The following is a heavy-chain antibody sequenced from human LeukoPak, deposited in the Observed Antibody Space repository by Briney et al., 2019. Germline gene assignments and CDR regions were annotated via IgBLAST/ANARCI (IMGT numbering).Heavy chain of an antibody. Sequence: PGGSLRLSCAASGFTVSSNYMSWVRQAPGKGLEWVSSISSSSSYIYYADSVKGRFTISRDNAKNSLYLQMNSLRAEDTAVYYCASGYFHAFDIWGQGTMVTVSS. CDR3: ASGYFHAFDI. CDR1: GFTVSSNY. V-gene: IGHV3-21*01. D-gene: IGHD3-22*01. CDR2: ISSSSSYI. J-gene: IGHJ3*02.